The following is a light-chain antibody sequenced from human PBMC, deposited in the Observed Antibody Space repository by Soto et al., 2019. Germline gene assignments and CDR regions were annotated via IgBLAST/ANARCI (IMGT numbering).Light chain of an antibody. CDR2: GAS. CDR1: HSVSSSY. CDR3: QQYNNWPPIT. Sequence: EIVLTQSPGTLSLSPLERSTLSFISIHSVSSSYLAWYQQKPGQAPRLLIYGASSRATGIPDRFSGSGSGTEFTLTISSLQSEDFGIYYCQQYNNWPPITFGGGTKVDIK. J-gene: IGKJ4*01. V-gene: IGKV3-20*01.